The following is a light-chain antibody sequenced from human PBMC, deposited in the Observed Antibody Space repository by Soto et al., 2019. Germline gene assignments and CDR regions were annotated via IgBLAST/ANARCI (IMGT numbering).Light chain of an antibody. CDR3: WSYVGRYPFV. CDR1: SSDVGGSNY. Sequence: QSALTQPRSVSGSPGQSVTISCTGTSSDVGGSNYVSWYQQHPGKAPKFMIYDVSKRPSGVPDRFSGSKSGNTASLTISGLQVEDEADYYCWSYVGRYPFVFRTGTKVTVL. CDR2: DVS. V-gene: IGLV2-11*01. J-gene: IGLJ1*01.